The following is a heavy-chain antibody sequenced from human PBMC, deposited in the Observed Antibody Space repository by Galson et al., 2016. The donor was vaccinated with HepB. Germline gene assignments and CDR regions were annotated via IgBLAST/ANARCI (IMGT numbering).Heavy chain of an antibody. CDR2: ISGTVDRR. CDR1: GFTFSTHA. CDR3: ATSNSYAYVH. D-gene: IGHD5-18*01. Sequence: SLRLSCAASGFTFSTHAMSWVRQAPGKGLEWVSAISGTVDRRDYADSVKGRFTISRDNLRNTGHLQRDSLRAEDTALYYCATSNSYAYVHWGQGALVTVSS. V-gene: IGHV3-23*01. J-gene: IGHJ4*02.